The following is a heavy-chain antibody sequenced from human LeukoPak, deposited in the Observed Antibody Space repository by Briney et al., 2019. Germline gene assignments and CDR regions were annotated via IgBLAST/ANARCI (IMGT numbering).Heavy chain of an antibody. V-gene: IGHV3-30-3*01. J-gene: IGHJ4*02. CDR1: GFTFSSYA. D-gene: IGHD3-22*01. CDR3: ARDYYPNLRGYFDY. CDR2: ISYDGSNK. Sequence: GGSLRLSCAASGFTFSSYAMHWVRQAPGKGLEWVAVISYDGSNKYYADSVKGRFTISRDNSKNTLYLQMNSLRAEDTAVYYCARDYYPNLRGYFDYWGQGTLVTVSS.